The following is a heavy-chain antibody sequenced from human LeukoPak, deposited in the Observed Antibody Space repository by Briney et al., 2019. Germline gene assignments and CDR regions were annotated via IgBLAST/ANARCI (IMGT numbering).Heavy chain of an antibody. D-gene: IGHD2-2*01. V-gene: IGHV1-24*01. CDR3: ATVPIVVVPAVYFDY. CDR1: GYTLTELS. Sequence: ASVKVSCKVSGYTLTELSMHWVRQAPGKGLEWMGGLDPEDGETIYAQKFQGRVTMTEDTSTDTAYMELSSLRSEDTAVYYCATVPIVVVPAVYFDYWGQGTLVTVSS. J-gene: IGHJ4*02. CDR2: LDPEDGET.